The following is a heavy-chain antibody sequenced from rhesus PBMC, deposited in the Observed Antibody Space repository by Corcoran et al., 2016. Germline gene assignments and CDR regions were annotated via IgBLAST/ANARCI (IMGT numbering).Heavy chain of an antibody. CDR3: ARGDSGTWIPFDY. V-gene: IGHV4-147*01. Sequence: QVQLQESGPGLVKPSETLSLTCAVSGYSISSNYWSWIRQPPGKGMEWIGYIYGSSGSTYYNPSLKSRVTISTDTSKNQFSLKLSAVTAADTAVYYCARGDSGTWIPFDYWGQGVLVTVSS. CDR2: IYGSSGST. J-gene: IGHJ4*01. CDR1: GYSISSNY. D-gene: IGHD6-25*01.